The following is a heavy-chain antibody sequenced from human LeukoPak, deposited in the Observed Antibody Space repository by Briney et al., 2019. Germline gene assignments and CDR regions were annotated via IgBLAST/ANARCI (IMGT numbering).Heavy chain of an antibody. CDR3: ARGPRSAYYFDF. Sequence: SQTLSLTCTVSGDSVSSGAYYWNWIRQSPGKALEWLGYIYHYGTTYPNPSLKSRGTISIDRASNHSALGLTSVTAADTAVYYCARGPRSAYYFDFWGQGTLVTVSS. J-gene: IGHJ4*01. CDR2: IYHYGTT. V-gene: IGHV4-30-2*06. D-gene: IGHD2-21*01. CDR1: GDSVSSGAYY.